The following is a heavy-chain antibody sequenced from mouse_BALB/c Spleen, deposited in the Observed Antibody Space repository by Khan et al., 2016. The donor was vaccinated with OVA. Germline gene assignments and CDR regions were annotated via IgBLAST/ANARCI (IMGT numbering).Heavy chain of an antibody. D-gene: IGHD1-1*01. CDR2: INTYTGEP. CDR3: ARGAFCYGRGKNAWLAY. Sequence: QIQLVQSGPELKKPGETVKISCKASGYIFTNYGMNWVKQAPGQGLKWMGWINTYTGEPTYADDFRGRFAFSLDTSASTAYLQINNLKNEDTATYFCARGAFCYGRGKNAWLAYWGQGTLVTVSA. J-gene: IGHJ3*01. V-gene: IGHV9-3-1*01. CDR1: GYIFTNYG.